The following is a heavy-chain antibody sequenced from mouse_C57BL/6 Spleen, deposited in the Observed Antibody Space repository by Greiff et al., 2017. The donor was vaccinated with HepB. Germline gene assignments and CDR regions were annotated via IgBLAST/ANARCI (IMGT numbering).Heavy chain of an antibody. D-gene: IGHD2-4*01. CDR1: GYTFTDYN. V-gene: IGHV1-22*01. J-gene: IGHJ4*01. Sequence: EVQLQQSGPELVKPGASVKMSCKASGYTFTDYNMHWVKQSHGKSLEWIGYINPNNGGTSYNQKFKGKATLTVNKSSSTAYMELRSLTSEDSAVYYCARDDYDEEDAMDYWGQGTSVTVSS. CDR2: INPNNGGT. CDR3: ARDDYDEEDAMDY.